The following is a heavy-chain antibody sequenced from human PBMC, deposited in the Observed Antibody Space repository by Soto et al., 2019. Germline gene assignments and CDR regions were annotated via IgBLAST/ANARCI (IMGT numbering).Heavy chain of an antibody. J-gene: IGHJ4*02. CDR1: GFTVSSNY. V-gene: IGHV3-66*04. D-gene: IGHD2-15*01. CDR3: ASQVVTNYFDY. Sequence: GGSLRLSCAASGFTVSSNYMSWVRQAPGKGLEWVSVIYSGGTTYYADSVKGRFTISRDNSKNTLYLQMNSLRAEDTAVYYCASQVVTNYFDYWGQGTLVTVSS. CDR2: IYSGGTT.